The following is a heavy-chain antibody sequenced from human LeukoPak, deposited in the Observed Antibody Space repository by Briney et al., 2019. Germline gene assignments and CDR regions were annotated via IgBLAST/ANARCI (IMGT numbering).Heavy chain of an antibody. V-gene: IGHV3-74*01. CDR3: ASLSGSRGSAFDV. J-gene: IGHJ3*01. D-gene: IGHD1-26*01. CDR1: GLTFSNYW. Sequence: GGSLGLSCAASGLTFSNYWMHWVRQAPGKGLEWVSLIYTDGRTTFYADSVQGRFTISRDNARNTLYLQMNSLRAGDTAVYYCASLSGSRGSAFDVWGQGTMVTVSS. CDR2: IYTDGRTT.